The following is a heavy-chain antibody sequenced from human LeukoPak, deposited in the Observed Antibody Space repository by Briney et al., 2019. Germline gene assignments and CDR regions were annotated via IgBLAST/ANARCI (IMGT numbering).Heavy chain of an antibody. CDR1: GGTFSSYA. J-gene: IGHJ4*02. CDR3: ARDPRCRKGVAAFDY. Sequence: SVKVSCKASGGTFSSYAISWVRQAPGQGLEWMGRIIPILGIANYAQKFQGRVTITADKSTSTAYMELSSLRSEDTAVYYCARDPRCRKGVAAFDYWGQGTLVTVSS. V-gene: IGHV1-69*04. CDR2: IIPILGIA. D-gene: IGHD3-3*01.